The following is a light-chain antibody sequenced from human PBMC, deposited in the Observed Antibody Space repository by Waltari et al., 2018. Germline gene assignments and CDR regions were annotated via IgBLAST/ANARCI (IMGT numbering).Light chain of an antibody. CDR1: DIGTKR. V-gene: IGLV3-21*03. Sequence: YVLTQPPSVSVAPGKTARTTCGGSDIGTKRVHWYKQRPGQAPVLVVYDDSDRPSGIPERFSGSNSANTATLSITRAEAGDEADYYCQVWDTRSDHGVFGGGTKLTVL. CDR2: DDS. J-gene: IGLJ3*02. CDR3: QVWDTRSDHGV.